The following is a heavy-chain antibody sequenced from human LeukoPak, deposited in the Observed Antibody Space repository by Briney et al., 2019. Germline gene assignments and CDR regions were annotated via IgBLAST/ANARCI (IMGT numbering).Heavy chain of an antibody. CDR1: GFTFSGYA. CDR3: AKQLGYCSDGSCYFPY. V-gene: IGHV3-23*01. CDR2: ISGSGDYT. J-gene: IGHJ4*02. Sequence: GGSLRLSCAVSGFTFSGYAMSWVRQAPGKGLEWVSTISGSGDYTYYADSVKGRFGISRDNSKNTLHLQMNSLRAEDTAVYYCAKQLGYCSDGSCYFPYWGQGTLVTVSS. D-gene: IGHD2-15*01.